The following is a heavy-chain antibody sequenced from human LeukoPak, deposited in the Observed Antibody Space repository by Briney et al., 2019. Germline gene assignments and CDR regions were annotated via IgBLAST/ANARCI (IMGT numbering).Heavy chain of an antibody. CDR3: ARGLSHDILTGCDY. V-gene: IGHV1-2*02. CDR2: MNTNSGGT. Sequence: ASVKVSFKASGYSFTGHYIHWVRQAPGQGLEWMGWMNTNSGGTDYALKFQGRVTMTRDTSITTAYMDMSGLTSDDTAIYYCARGLSHDILTGCDYWGQGTLVTVSS. J-gene: IGHJ4*02. D-gene: IGHD3-9*01. CDR1: GYSFTGHY.